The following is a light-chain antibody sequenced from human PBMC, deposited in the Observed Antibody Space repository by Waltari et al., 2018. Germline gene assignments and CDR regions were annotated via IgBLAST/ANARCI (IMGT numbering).Light chain of an antibody. J-gene: IGKJ4*01. CDR3: QQYGSSPLT. CDR2: GAS. CDR1: QSVSSSY. V-gene: IGKV3-20*01. Sequence: ELVLTQSPRTLSLSPGERATLSCRASQSVSSSYLAWYQQKPGQAPRLLIYGASSRATGIPDRFSGSGSGTDFTLTISRLEPEDFAAYYCQQYGSSPLTFGGGTKVEIK.